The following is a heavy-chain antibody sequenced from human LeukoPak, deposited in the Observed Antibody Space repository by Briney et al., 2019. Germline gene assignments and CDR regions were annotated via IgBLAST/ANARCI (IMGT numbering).Heavy chain of an antibody. J-gene: IGHJ4*02. CDR2: ISSNSGST. V-gene: IGHV1-2*02. D-gene: IGHD3-22*01. CDR3: ARESDYYDSSGYYYDFDY. CDR1: GYTFTGYY. Sequence: GASVKVSCTASGYTFTGYYMHWVRQAPGQGLEWMGWISSNSGSTNYAQKFQGRVTMTRDTSISTAYMELSRLRSDDTAVYYCARESDYYDSSGYYYDFDYWGQGTLVTVSS.